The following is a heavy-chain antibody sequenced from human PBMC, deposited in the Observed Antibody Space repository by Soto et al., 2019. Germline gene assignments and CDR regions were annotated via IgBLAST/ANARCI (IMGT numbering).Heavy chain of an antibody. Sequence: QPGGSLRLSCAASGFTFSSYPIHWVRQAPGKGLEWVAVVSYDGSDKYYADSVKGRFTISRDNSKNTLSLQMDSLRPEDTAVYYCARDRIAVSGGLDYWGQGTLVTVSS. V-gene: IGHV3-30-3*01. J-gene: IGHJ4*02. D-gene: IGHD6-19*01. CDR2: VSYDGSDK. CDR3: ARDRIAVSGGLDY. CDR1: GFTFSSYP.